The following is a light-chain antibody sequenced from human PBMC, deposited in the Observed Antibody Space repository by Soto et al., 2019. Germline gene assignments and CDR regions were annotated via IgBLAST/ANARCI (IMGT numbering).Light chain of an antibody. CDR3: QQRSDWWT. Sequence: EIVLTQSPGTPSLSAGERATLSCRASQSVSSSYVAWYQQTPCQAPRVLIYGTATRATGIPDRFSGSGSGTDFTLTISSLEPEDFAVYYCQQRSDWWTFGQGTKVDI. J-gene: IGKJ1*01. CDR1: QSVSSSY. V-gene: IGKV3D-20*02. CDR2: GTA.